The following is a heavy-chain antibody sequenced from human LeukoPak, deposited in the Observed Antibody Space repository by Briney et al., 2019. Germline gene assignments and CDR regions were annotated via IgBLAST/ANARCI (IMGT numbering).Heavy chain of an antibody. CDR1: GGSISSYY. Sequence: SETLSLTCTVSGGSISSYYWGWIRQPPGKALEWIGSIDYSGSTYYNPSLKSRVTISVDTSKNQFSLKLSSVTAADTAVYYCATMGVLRIAVAPEYFQRWGQGTLVTVSS. CDR3: ATMGVLRIAVAPEYFQR. J-gene: IGHJ1*01. V-gene: IGHV4-39*07. D-gene: IGHD6-19*01. CDR2: IDYSGST.